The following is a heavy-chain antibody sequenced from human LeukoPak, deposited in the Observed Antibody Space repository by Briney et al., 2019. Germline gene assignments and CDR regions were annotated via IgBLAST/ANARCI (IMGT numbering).Heavy chain of an antibody. CDR1: GYTFTGYY. J-gene: IGHJ4*02. V-gene: IGHV1-2*02. CDR3: ARGGGGGYIVVVPAAISSDFDY. Sequence: GASVKVSCKAPGYTFTGYYMHWVRQAPGQGLEWMGWINPNSGGTNYAQKFQGRVTMTRDTSISTAYMELSRLRSDDTAVYYCARGGGGGYIVVVPAAISSDFDYWGQGTLVTVSS. CDR2: INPNSGGT. D-gene: IGHD2-2*02.